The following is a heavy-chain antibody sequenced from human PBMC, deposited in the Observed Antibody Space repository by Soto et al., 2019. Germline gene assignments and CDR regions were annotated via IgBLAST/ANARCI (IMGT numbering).Heavy chain of an antibody. D-gene: IGHD3-10*01. Sequence: EVQLVESGGGLVQPGGSLRLSCAASGFTFSSYWMSWVRQAQGKGLEWGANIKQDGSEKYYVDSVKGRFTISRENAKNSLYLQMNSLRAEDTAVYYCARDLRENTMVRGVFHWFDPWGQGTLVTVSS. CDR1: GFTFSSYW. CDR3: ARDLRENTMVRGVFHWFDP. J-gene: IGHJ5*02. V-gene: IGHV3-7*01. CDR2: IKQDGSEK.